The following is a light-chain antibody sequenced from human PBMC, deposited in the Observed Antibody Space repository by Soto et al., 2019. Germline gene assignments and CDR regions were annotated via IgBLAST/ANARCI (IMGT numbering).Light chain of an antibody. J-gene: IGKJ1*01. CDR3: QQYNNWPRT. CDR1: QSVSSN. Sequence: EIVMTQSPATLSVSPGERATLSCRASQSVSSNLAWYQQKPGQAPRLLIYRASNRATGIPARFSGSGSGTEFTLTISSLQSEDFAVYYCQQYNNWPRTFGQGTKVEIK. V-gene: IGKV3-15*01. CDR2: RAS.